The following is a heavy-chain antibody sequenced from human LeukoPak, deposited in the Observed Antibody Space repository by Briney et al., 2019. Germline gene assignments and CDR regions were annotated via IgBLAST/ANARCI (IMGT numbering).Heavy chain of an antibody. CDR1: GGSFSGYY. V-gene: IGHV4-34*01. J-gene: IGHJ6*02. CDR3: AREYYDILTGYSGYYYGMDV. Sequence: PETLSLTCTVYGGSFSGYYWSWIRQPPGKGLEWIGEINHSGSTNYNPSLKSRVTISVDTSKNQFSLKLSSVTAADTAVYYCAREYYDILTGYSGYYYGMDVWGQGTTVTVSS. CDR2: INHSGST. D-gene: IGHD3-9*01.